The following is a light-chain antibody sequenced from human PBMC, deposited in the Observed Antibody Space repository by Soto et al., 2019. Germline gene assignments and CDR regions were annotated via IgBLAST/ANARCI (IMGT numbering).Light chain of an antibody. CDR1: QDIRNY. CDR2: AAS. CDR3: QQLNYHPRT. J-gene: IGKJ2*01. Sequence: DIQLTQSPSFLSAAIGDRVTITCLASQDIRNYLAWYQQEPGKAPKLLIYAASTLQSGVPSRISGTGSGTEFTLTISSLQPENFGTYYGQQLNYHPRTFGQGTKLEIK. V-gene: IGKV1-9*01.